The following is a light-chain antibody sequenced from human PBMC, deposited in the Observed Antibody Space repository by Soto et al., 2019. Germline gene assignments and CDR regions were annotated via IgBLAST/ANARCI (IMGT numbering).Light chain of an antibody. Sequence: EIVMTQSPATLSLSPGERGTLSCRASQSVSSYLAWYQQKPGQAPRLRIYDASNRATGIPARFSGSGSGTDFTLTISSLEPEDFAVYYCQQRSSWPCTFGQGTRLEIK. CDR3: QQRSSWPCT. J-gene: IGKJ5*01. V-gene: IGKV3-11*01. CDR1: QSVSSY. CDR2: DAS.